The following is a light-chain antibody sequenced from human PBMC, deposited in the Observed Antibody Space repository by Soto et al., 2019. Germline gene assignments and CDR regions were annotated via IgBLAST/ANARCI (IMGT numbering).Light chain of an antibody. CDR1: QSLVDGDGNTS. CDR2: QVS. J-gene: IGKJ2*01. V-gene: IGKV2-30*01. Sequence: EVVMTQSPLSLPVTLGQPASIACRSSQSLVDGDGNTSLHWLQQRPGQSPRRLIYQVSNRDSGVPERFSGSGSDTDFTLRISRVEADDVGTYYCMQATYWPPYTFGQGTKLEIK. CDR3: MQATYWPPYT.